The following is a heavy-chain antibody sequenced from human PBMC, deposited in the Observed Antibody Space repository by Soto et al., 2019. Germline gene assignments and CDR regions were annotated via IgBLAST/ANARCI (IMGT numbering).Heavy chain of an antibody. V-gene: IGHV3-48*02. CDR3: ARDRGGAGATDY. CDR1: GFTFSNSG. D-gene: IGHD1-26*01. CDR2: ISSSSSTI. Sequence: EVQLVESGGGLVQPGGSGRLSCAASGFTFSNSGMNWVRQAPGKGLEWVSYISSSSSTIRYSDSVKGRVTISRDNAKNSLFLQMNSLRDEDTAVYYCARDRGGAGATDYWGQGTLVTVSS. J-gene: IGHJ4*02.